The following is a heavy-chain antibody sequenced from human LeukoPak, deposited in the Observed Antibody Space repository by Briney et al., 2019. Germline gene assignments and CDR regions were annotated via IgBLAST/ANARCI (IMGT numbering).Heavy chain of an antibody. V-gene: IGHV3-30*04. CDR1: GFTFSSYA. CDR2: ISYDGSNK. D-gene: IGHD5-24*01. Sequence: GGSLRLSCAASGFTFSSYAMHWVRQAPGKGLEWVAVISYDGSNKYYADSVKGRFTISRDNSKNTLYLQMNSLRAEDTAVYYCAKDGGDGYNSDYWGQGTLVTVSS. J-gene: IGHJ4*02. CDR3: AKDGGDGYNSDY.